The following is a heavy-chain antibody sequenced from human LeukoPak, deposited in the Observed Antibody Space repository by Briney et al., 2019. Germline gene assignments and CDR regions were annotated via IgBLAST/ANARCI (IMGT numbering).Heavy chain of an antibody. V-gene: IGHV1-69*04. CDR2: IIPILGIA. Sequence: ASVKGSCKASGGTFSSYAISWVRQAPGQGLEWMGRIIPILGIANYAQKFQGRVTITADKSTSTAYMELSSLRSEDTAVYYCASPLAGYCSSTSCPFGNHYYYGMDVWGQGTTVTVSS. CDR1: GGTFSSYA. CDR3: ASPLAGYCSSTSCPFGNHYYYGMDV. J-gene: IGHJ6*02. D-gene: IGHD2-2*01.